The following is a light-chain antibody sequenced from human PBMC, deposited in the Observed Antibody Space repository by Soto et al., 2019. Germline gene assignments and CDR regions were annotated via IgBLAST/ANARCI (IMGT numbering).Light chain of an antibody. CDR1: RSLLDRDDGNTY. CDR3: MQRMEFPWT. Sequence: DIVMTQTPLSLPVTPGEPASISCTSSRSLLDRDDGNTYLDWYLQKPGQSPQLLIYLVSYRASGVPDRFSGSGSGTDFTLKISRVVAEDVGVYYCMQRMEFPWTFGLGTKVEIK. CDR2: LVS. V-gene: IGKV2-40*01. J-gene: IGKJ1*01.